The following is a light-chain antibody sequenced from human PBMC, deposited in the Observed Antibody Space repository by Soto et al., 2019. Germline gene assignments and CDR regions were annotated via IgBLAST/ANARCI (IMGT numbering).Light chain of an antibody. CDR1: SSDVGGYNY. Sequence: QSALTQPRSVSGSPGQSVTISCTGTSSDVGGYNYVSWYQQHPGKAPKVMIYDVSERPSGVPDRFSGSKSGNTASLTISGLPAEDEADYYCCSYAGSPRDVLGTGTKLTVL. CDR3: CSYAGSPRDV. V-gene: IGLV2-11*01. CDR2: DVS. J-gene: IGLJ1*01.